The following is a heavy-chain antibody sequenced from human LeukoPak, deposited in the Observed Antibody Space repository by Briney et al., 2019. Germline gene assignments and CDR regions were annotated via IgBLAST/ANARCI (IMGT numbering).Heavy chain of an antibody. CDR3: AKMRPLRFLEWLLGAFDI. CDR1: GFIFSNYG. J-gene: IGHJ3*02. V-gene: IGHV3-23*01. D-gene: IGHD3-3*01. CDR2: ISGSGGST. Sequence: GGSLRLSCAASGFIFSNYGMSWVRQAPGKGLEWVSAISGSGGSTYYADSVKGRFTISRDNSKNTLYLQMNSLRAEDTAVYYCAKMRPLRFLEWLLGAFDIWGQGTMVTVSS.